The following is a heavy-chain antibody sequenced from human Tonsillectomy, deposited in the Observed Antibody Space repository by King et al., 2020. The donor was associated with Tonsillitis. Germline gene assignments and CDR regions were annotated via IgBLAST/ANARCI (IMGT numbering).Heavy chain of an antibody. CDR1: GFTFSSYK. CDR2: ISSSGSTI. J-gene: IGHJ4*02. V-gene: IGHV3-48*03. D-gene: IGHD4-11*01. CDR3: ARGMDYGTYVSGLRSYYFDY. Sequence: VQLVESGGGLVQPGGSLRLSCAASGFTFSSYKMNWVRQAPGKGLEWVSYISSSGSTIYYADSVRGRFTISRDNAKNSLYLQMNSLRAEDTALYYCARGMDYGTYVSGLRSYYFDYWGQGTLVTVSS.